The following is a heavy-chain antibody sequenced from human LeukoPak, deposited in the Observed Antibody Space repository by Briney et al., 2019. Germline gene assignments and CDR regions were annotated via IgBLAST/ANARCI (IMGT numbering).Heavy chain of an antibody. CDR1: GYTFTGYY. D-gene: IGHD3/OR15-3a*01. J-gene: IGHJ3*02. V-gene: IGHV1-2*02. CDR2: INPNSGGT. Sequence: ASVKVSCKASGYTFTGYYMHWVRQAPRQGLEWMGWINPNSGGTNYAQKFQGRITMTRDTSTSTVYMELSSLRSEDTAVYYCARPNGLDALDIWGQGTMVTVSS. CDR3: ARPNGLDALDI.